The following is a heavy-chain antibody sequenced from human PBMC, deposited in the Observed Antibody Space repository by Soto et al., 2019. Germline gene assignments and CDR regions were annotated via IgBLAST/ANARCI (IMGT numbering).Heavy chain of an antibody. D-gene: IGHD3-9*01. CDR3: AREKVRYFDWLVPYYGMDV. CDR1: GYTFTSYY. J-gene: IGHJ6*02. CDR2: INPSGGST. V-gene: IGHV1-46*03. Sequence: ASVKVSCKASGYTFTSYYMHWVRQAPGQGLEWMGIINPSGGSTSYAQKFQGRVTMTRDTSTSTVYMELSSLRSEDTAVYYCAREKVRYFDWLVPYYGMDVWGQGTTVTVSS.